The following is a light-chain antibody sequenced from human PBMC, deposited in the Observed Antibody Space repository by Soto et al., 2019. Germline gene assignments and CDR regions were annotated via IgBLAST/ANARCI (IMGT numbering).Light chain of an antibody. J-gene: IGLJ2*01. CDR3: SSYTSSSTLMV. CDR2: DVS. Sequence: QSVLTQPASVSGSPGQSITISCTGTSSDVGGYNYVSWYQQHPGKAPKLMIYDVSNRSSGVSNRFSGSKSGNTASLTISGLQAEDEAEYYCSSYTSSSTLMVVGGGTKLTVL. V-gene: IGLV2-14*01. CDR1: SSDVGGYNY.